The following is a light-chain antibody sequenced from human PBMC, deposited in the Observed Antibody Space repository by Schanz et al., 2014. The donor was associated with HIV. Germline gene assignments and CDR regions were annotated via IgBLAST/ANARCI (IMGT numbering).Light chain of an antibody. J-gene: IGLJ1*01. CDR1: TSDIGTYDL. Sequence: QSVLTQPASVSGSPGQSITISCTGTTSDIGTYDLVSWYQQHPGKAPKLIIYEVNKRPSGVPDRFSGSKSGNTASLTVSGLQAEDEADYYCSSYAGSNKPSYVFGTGTKLTVL. CDR3: SSYAGSNKPSYV. V-gene: IGLV2-14*02. CDR2: EVN.